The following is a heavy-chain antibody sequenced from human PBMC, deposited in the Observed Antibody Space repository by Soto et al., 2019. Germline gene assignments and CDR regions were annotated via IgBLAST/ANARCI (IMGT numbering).Heavy chain of an antibody. CDR1: GFTFSSYG. V-gene: IGHV3-30*18. CDR2: ISYDGSNK. J-gene: IGHJ4*02. D-gene: IGHD2-15*01. CDR3: AKVRSRGYCSGGSCSLDY. Sequence: GGSLRLSCAASGFTFSSYGMHWVRQAPGKGLEWVAVISYDGSNKYYADSVKGRFTISRDNSKNTLYLQMNSLRAEDTAVYYCAKVRSRGYCSGGSCSLDYWGQGTLVTVSS.